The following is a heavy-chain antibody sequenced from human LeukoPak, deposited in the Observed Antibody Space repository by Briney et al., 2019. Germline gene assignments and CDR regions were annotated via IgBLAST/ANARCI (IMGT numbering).Heavy chain of an antibody. D-gene: IGHD3-22*01. J-gene: IGHJ4*02. CDR1: GFTFSSYW. V-gene: IGHV3-21*01. CDR3: AREPQVTMIVVVSPPDY. CDR2: ISSSSSYI. Sequence: PGGSLRLSCAASGFTFSSYWMHWVRQAPGKGLEWVSSISSSSSYIYYADSVKGRFTISRDNAKNSLYLQMNSLRAEDTAVYYCAREPQVTMIVVVSPPDYWGQGTLVAVSS.